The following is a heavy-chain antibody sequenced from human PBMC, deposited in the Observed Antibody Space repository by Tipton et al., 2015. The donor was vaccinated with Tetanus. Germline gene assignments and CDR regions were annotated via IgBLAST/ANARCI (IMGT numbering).Heavy chain of an antibody. CDR1: GFRFSGYY. CDR3: AGTRDYWGNQDAFD. CDR2: DSPSGTNT. V-gene: IGHV3-11*01. Sequence: GSLRLSCVGSGFRFSGYYMTWIRQSPGKGLEWVSYDSPSGTNTQYGESVKGRFTVSRDNAKKSLFLQMSSLRADDTAVYYCAGTRDYWGNQDAFDFGAKGHWSTSLQ. D-gene: IGHD4-17*01. J-gene: IGHJ3*01.